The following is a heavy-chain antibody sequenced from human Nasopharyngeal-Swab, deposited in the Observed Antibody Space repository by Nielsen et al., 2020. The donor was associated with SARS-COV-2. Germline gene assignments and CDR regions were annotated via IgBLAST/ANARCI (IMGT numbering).Heavy chain of an antibody. J-gene: IGHJ6*02. Sequence: GESLKISCAASGFTFSSYSMNWVRQAPGKGLEWVSSISSSSSYIYYADSVKGRFTISRDNAKNSLYLQMNSLRAEDTAVYYCARDGQRNCSGGSCYYYYYYGMDVWGQGTTVTVSS. CDR1: GFTFSSYS. CDR3: ARDGQRNCSGGSCYYYYYYGMDV. D-gene: IGHD2-15*01. CDR2: ISSSSSYI. V-gene: IGHV3-21*01.